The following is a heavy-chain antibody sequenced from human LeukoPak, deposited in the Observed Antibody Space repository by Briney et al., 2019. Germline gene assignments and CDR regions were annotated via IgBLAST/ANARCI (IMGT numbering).Heavy chain of an antibody. Sequence: GGSLRLSCAASGFTVSSSYMRWVRQASGKGLEWVGRIRSKANSYATGYARAVKGMFTISRDDSNNTAYLQMNSLKTEDTAVYYCTRHLVQTYGYDYWGQGTLVTVSS. J-gene: IGHJ4*02. CDR1: GFTVSSSY. CDR2: IRSKANSYAT. V-gene: IGHV3-73*01. CDR3: TRHLVQTYGYDY. D-gene: IGHD4-17*01.